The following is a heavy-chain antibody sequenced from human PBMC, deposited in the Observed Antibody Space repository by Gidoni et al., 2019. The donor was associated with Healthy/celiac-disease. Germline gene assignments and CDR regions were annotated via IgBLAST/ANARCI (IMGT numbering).Heavy chain of an antibody. CDR2: IFSNDEK. CDR3: ARIRYYYDSSGYYYLRNFDY. V-gene: IGHV2-26*01. D-gene: IGHD3-22*01. Sequence: QVTLKESGPVLVKPTETLTLTCTASGFSLSNARMGVSGLRQPPGKALAWLAHIFSNDEKSYSTSLKSRLTISKDTSKSQVVLTMTNMDPVDTATYYCARIRYYYDSSGYYYLRNFDYWGQGTLVTVSS. J-gene: IGHJ4*02. CDR1: GFSLSNARMG.